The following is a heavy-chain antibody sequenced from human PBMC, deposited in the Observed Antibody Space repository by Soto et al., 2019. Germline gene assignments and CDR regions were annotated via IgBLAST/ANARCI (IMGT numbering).Heavy chain of an antibody. CDR1: GFTVSSNY. Sequence: EVQLVESGGGLVQPGGSLRLSCAASGFTVSSNYMSWVRQAPGKGLEWVSVIYSGGSTYYADSVKGRFTISRHNSKNTLYLQMNSLRAEDTAVYYGARQVPGPAGICDYWGQGTLVTVSS. D-gene: IGHD2-2*01. J-gene: IGHJ4*02. V-gene: IGHV3-53*04. CDR3: ARQVPGPAGICDY. CDR2: IYSGGST.